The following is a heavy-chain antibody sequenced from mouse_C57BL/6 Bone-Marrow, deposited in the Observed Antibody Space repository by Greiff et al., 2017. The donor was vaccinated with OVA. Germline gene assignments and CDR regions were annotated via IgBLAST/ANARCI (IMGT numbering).Heavy chain of an antibody. CDR3: ARSGGYHFDY. V-gene: IGHV1-63*01. Sequence: VLLVESGAELVRPGTSVKMSCKASGYTFTNYWIGWAKQRPGHGLEWIGDIYPGGGYTNYNEKFKGKATLTADKSSSTAYMQLSSLTSEDSAIYYCARSGGYHFDYWGQGTTLTVSS. D-gene: IGHD2-2*01. CDR1: GYTFTNYW. CDR2: IYPGGGYT. J-gene: IGHJ2*01.